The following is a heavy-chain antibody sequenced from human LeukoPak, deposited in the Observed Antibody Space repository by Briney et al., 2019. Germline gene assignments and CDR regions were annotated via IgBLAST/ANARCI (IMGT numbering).Heavy chain of an antibody. Sequence: KPSETLSLTCTVSGDSISTSSYYWGWIRQPPGAGLEWLGSIYYSGSTYYNPSLKSRVTISVDTSKNQFSLNLYSVTAADTAVFYCARSYYYDYRQIDYWGQGTLVTVSS. V-gene: IGHV4-39*01. D-gene: IGHD3-22*01. J-gene: IGHJ4*02. CDR2: IYYSGST. CDR1: GDSISTSSYY. CDR3: ARSYYYDYRQIDY.